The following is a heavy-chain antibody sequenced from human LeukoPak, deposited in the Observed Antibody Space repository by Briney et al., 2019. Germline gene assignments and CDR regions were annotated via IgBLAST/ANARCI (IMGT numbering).Heavy chain of an antibody. J-gene: IGHJ4*02. CDR1: GFTFSSYS. Sequence: GGSLRLSCAASGFTFSSYSMNWVRQAPGKGLEWVSSISSSSSYIYYADSVKGRFTISRDNAKNSLYLQMNSLRAEDTAVYYCARASFGGPITGIDYWGQGTLVTVSS. D-gene: IGHD1-20*01. V-gene: IGHV3-21*01. CDR3: ARASFGGPITGIDY. CDR2: ISSSSSYI.